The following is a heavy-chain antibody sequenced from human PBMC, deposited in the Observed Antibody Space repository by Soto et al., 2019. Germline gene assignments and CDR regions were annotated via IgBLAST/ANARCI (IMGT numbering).Heavy chain of an antibody. D-gene: IGHD3-22*01. CDR1: GFTFSSYE. J-gene: IGHJ3*02. V-gene: IGHV3-48*03. CDR3: ARLYYYDSSGYQSDAFDI. Sequence: XVSLRLSCAASGFTFSSYEMNWVRQAPGKGLEWVSYISSSGSTIYYADSVKGRFTISRDNAKNSLYLQMNSLRAEDTAVYYCARLYYYDSSGYQSDAFDIWGQGTMVTVSS. CDR2: ISSSGSTI.